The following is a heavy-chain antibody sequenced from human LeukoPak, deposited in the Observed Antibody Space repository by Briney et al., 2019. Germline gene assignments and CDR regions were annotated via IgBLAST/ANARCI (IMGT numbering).Heavy chain of an antibody. CDR1: GFSFSIYA. CDR2: ISPGGDTI. D-gene: IGHD4-23*01. V-gene: IGHV3-23*01. J-gene: IGHJ4*02. CDR3: ARRTTVVGPAPFDH. Sequence: GGSLRLSCAASGFSFSIYAMSWVRQAPGKGLEWVSAISPGGDTIYYLDSVKGRFTISRDNSKNTLYLQMNSLRAEGTAVYYCARRTTVVGPAPFDHWGQGTLVTVSS.